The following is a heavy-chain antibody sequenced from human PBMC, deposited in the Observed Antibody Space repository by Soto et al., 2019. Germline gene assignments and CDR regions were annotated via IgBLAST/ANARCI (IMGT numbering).Heavy chain of an antibody. D-gene: IGHD6-25*01. J-gene: IGHJ6*02. V-gene: IGHV1-2*02. CDR2: INPNSGGT. CDR3: ATSLSAGYYYGMDV. Sequence: ASVKVSCKASGYTFTVYYMHGVRQSPGQGLEWMGWINPNSGGTNYAQKFQGRVTMTRDTSISTAYMELSRLRSDDTAVYYCATSLSAGYYYGMDVWGQGTTVTVSS. CDR1: GYTFTVYY.